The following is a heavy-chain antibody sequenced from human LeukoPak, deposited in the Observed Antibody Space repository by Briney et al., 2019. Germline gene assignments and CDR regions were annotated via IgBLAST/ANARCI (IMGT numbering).Heavy chain of an antibody. CDR3: ARDVHDSSRWYVSGRGWFDP. Sequence: GGSLRLSCAASGFTFSSYEMNWVRQAPGQGLEWVSYISSSGSTIYYADSVKGRFTISGDNAKNSLYLQMNSLRAEDTAVYYCARDVHDSSRWYVSGRGWFDPWGQGTLVTVSS. J-gene: IGHJ5*02. D-gene: IGHD6-13*01. CDR2: ISSSGSTI. V-gene: IGHV3-48*03. CDR1: GFTFSSYE.